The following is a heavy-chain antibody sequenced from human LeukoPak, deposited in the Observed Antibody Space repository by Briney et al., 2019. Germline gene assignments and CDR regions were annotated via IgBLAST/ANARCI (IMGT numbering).Heavy chain of an antibody. Sequence: TSETLSLTCTVSGGSISSGDYYWSWIRQPPGKGLEWIGYICYSGSTYYNPSLKSRVTISVDTSKNQFSLKLSSVTAADTAVYYCARAPRPFYYYYYGMDVWGQGTTVTVSS. CDR1: GGSISSGDYY. V-gene: IGHV4-30-4*01. J-gene: IGHJ6*02. CDR3: ARAPRPFYYYYYGMDV. CDR2: ICYSGST.